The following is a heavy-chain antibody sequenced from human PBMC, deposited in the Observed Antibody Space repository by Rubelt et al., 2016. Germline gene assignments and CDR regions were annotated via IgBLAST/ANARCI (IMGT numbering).Heavy chain of an antibody. J-gene: IGHJ4*02. Sequence: EVQLVESGGGLIQPGGSLRLSCAASGFSVSTNYMSWVRQAPGKGLEWVSVLYTGGNTYYADSVKGRFTISRDNSKNTLFLQMNSLRAEDTAVYYCSAGVGISDNDYWGQGTLVTVSS. V-gene: IGHV3-53*01. CDR1: GFSVSTNY. CDR2: LYTGGNT. CDR3: SAGVGISDNDY. D-gene: IGHD6-13*01.